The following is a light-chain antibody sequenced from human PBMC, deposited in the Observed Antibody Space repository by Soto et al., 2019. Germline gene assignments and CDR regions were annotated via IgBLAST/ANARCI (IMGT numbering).Light chain of an antibody. J-gene: IGLJ1*01. CDR1: SSDIGAYNY. Sequence: QSALTQPASVSGSPGQSITISCTGTSSDIGAYNYVSWYQQHPGKAPKLLISEVSHRPSGVSNRFSGSKSGNTASLTISGLLAEDEADYYCSSYTTSRSYVFGTATKVTVL. CDR3: SSYTTSRSYV. V-gene: IGLV2-14*01. CDR2: EVS.